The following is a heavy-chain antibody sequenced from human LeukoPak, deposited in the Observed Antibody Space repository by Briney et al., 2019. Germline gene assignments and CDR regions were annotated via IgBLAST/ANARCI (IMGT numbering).Heavy chain of an antibody. J-gene: IGHJ5*02. V-gene: IGHV1-2*02. CDR2: INPNSGGT. CDR1: GYTFTGYY. Sequence: ASVKVSCKASGYTFTGYYMHWVRQAPGQGLEWMGWINPNSGGTNYAQKFQGRVTMTRDTSISTAYMELSRLRSDDTAVYYCARRYDFWSGPSLDPWGQGTLVTVSS. CDR3: ARRYDFWSGPSLDP. D-gene: IGHD3-3*01.